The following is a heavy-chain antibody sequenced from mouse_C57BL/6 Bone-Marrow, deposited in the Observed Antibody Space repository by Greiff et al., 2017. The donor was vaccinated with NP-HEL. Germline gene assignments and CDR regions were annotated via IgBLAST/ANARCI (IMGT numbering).Heavy chain of an antibody. D-gene: IGHD2-1*01. V-gene: IGHV1-55*01. J-gene: IGHJ2*01. Sequence: QVQLQQPGAALVKPGASVKMSCKASGYTFTSYWITWVKPRPGQGLEWIGDIYPGSGSTNYNEKFTSKATLTVDTSSSTAYMQLSSLTSEDSAVYYCARRGGDYGTSDYWGQGTTLTVSS. CDR2: IYPGSGST. CDR1: GYTFTSYW. CDR3: ARRGGDYGTSDY.